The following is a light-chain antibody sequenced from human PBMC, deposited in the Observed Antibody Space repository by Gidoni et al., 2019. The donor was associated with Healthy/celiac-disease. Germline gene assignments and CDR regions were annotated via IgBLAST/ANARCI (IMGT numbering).Light chain of an antibody. V-gene: IGKV1-8*01. J-gene: IGKJ1*01. Sequence: AIRMTQSPSSFSASTGDRVTITCRASQGISSYLAWYQQKPGKAPKLLIYAASTLQSGVPSRFSGSGSGTDCTLNISCLKSEDFATYYCQQYYSYPRTFGQGTKVEIK. CDR2: AAS. CDR1: QGISSY. CDR3: QQYYSYPRT.